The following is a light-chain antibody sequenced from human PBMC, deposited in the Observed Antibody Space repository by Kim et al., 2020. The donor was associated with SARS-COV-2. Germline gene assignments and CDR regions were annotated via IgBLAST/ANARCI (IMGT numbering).Light chain of an antibody. CDR2: DAY. V-gene: IGKV3-20*01. CDR3: QQYGGSPRVT. J-gene: IGKJ4*01. Sequence: PGERAPLSCRASQTIDSSNLAWYQQKPGQAPRLLMYDAYSRATGIPERFSGSGSGTDFTLTISRLEPEDFVVYYCQQYGGSPRVTFGGGTKVDIK. CDR1: QTIDSSN.